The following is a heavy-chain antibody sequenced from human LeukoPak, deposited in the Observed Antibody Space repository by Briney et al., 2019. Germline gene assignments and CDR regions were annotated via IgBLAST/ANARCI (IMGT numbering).Heavy chain of an antibody. CDR3: AKTRSGEVV. Sequence: GGSLRLSCAASGFIFSSYAMSWVRQAPGMGLEWVSTLTAAGDDTYYADSVKGRFTISRDNSKNTLFLQMNSLRAEDTAMYYCAKTRSGEVVWGQGTLVTVSS. V-gene: IGHV3-23*01. J-gene: IGHJ4*02. D-gene: IGHD1-14*01. CDR1: GFIFSSYA. CDR2: LTAAGDDT.